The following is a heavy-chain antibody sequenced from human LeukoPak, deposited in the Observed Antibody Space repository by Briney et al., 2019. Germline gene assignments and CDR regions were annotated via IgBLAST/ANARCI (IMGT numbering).Heavy chain of an antibody. CDR3: TRERRVEVAARTTVAFDV. CDR1: GGSFTDYH. J-gene: IGHJ3*01. V-gene: IGHV4-34*01. D-gene: IGHD6-19*01. Sequence: SETLSLTCAVYGGSFTDYHWSWIRQSPGGRLEWIGEINYTGRTHYKPSLKSRATISIDMSKNQVSLKMTSMAAADTAIYYCTRERRVEVAARTTVAFDVWGQGTMVTVSS. CDR2: INYTGRT.